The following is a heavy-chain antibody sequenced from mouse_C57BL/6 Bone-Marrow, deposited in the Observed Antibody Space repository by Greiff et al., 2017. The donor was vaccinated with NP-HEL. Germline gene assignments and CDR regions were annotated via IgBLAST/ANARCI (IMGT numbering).Heavy chain of an antibody. J-gene: IGHJ4*01. CDR3: ARDGCSYFLYYAMDY. D-gene: IGHD1-1*01. CDR1: GFTFSDYG. CDR2: ISSGSSTI. Sequence: DVHLVESGGGLVKPGGSLKLSCAASGFTFSDYGMHWVRQAPEKGLEWVAYISSGSSTIYYADTVKGRFTISRDNAKNTLFLQMTSLRSEDTAMYYCARDGCSYFLYYAMDYWGQGTSVTVSS. V-gene: IGHV5-17*01.